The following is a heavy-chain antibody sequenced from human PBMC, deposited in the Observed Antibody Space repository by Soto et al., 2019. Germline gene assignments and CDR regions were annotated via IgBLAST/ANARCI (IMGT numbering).Heavy chain of an antibody. CDR1: EGNIGRYY. CDR2: MYNTGST. Sequence: SQPQSLTSTVAEGNIGRYYWSCIRQPPGKGLEWIGYMYNTGSTIYNPSLKSRVTISVDTSKNQFSLKLNSVTAADTAVYYCARDLWGYCGADCYPLDVWGQGTTVTVSS. CDR3: ARDLWGYCGADCYPLDV. D-gene: IGHD2-21*02. V-gene: IGHV4-59*01. J-gene: IGHJ6*02.